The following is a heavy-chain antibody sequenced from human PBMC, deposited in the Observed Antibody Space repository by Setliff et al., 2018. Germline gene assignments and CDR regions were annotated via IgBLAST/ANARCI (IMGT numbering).Heavy chain of an antibody. CDR3: ARGPPDFVVVPAAAKFDY. J-gene: IGHJ4*02. Sequence: ASVKVSCKASGYTFTSYGISWVRQAPGQGLEWMGWISAYNGNANYAQKLQGRLTMTTDTSTSTAYMELRSLTSDDTAVYYCARGPPDFVVVPAAAKFDYWGQGTPVTVSS. CDR2: ISAYNGNA. D-gene: IGHD2-2*01. V-gene: IGHV1-18*01. CDR1: GYTFTSYG.